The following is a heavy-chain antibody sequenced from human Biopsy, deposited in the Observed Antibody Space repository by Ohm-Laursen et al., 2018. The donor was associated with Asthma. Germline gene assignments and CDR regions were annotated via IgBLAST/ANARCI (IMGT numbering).Heavy chain of an antibody. CDR3: ARTHERWTSIQDDALDI. Sequence: SLRLSCAASGFTFSIYDIHWVRQAPGKGLEWVAVISYDGGNKFYEDSVKGRFTLSRDNSRNTLYLQMNSLRVEDTAIYYCARTHERWTSIQDDALDIWGQGTVVTVSS. D-gene: IGHD4-23*01. J-gene: IGHJ3*02. CDR2: ISYDGGNK. CDR1: GFTFSIYD. V-gene: IGHV3-30*03.